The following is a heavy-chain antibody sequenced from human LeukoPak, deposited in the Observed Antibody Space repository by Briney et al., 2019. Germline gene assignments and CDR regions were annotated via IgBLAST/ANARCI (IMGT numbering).Heavy chain of an antibody. CDR2: ISVDGSNK. CDR1: GFTFTNYA. J-gene: IGHJ4*02. V-gene: IGHV3-30-3*01. CDR3: ARDPRTSSTSRNYFES. Sequence: GGSTRLSCAASGFTFTNYAMHCVRQAPGKGLEWVAVISVDGSNKFYAGSVRGRCTISRDNSKNTMSLQMDSLRGEDTAVYYCARDPRTSSTSRNYFESWGQGTLVTVSS. D-gene: IGHD6-13*01.